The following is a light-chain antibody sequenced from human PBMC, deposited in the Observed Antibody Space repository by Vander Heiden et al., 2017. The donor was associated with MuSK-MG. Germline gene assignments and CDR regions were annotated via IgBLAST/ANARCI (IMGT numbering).Light chain of an antibody. Sequence: DTQMTQSPSPLSAPVGDRAPIPCRPTQSISSYLNWYQQKPGKAPKLLIYAASSLQSGVPTRFSGSGSGTDFTLTISSLQPEDFATYYCQQSYSTPRTFGPGTKVDIK. CDR1: QSISSY. CDR3: QQSYSTPRT. V-gene: IGKV1-39*01. CDR2: AAS. J-gene: IGKJ3*01.